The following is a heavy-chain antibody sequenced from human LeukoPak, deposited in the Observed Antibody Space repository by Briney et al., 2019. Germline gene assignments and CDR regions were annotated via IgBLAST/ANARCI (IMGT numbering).Heavy chain of an antibody. J-gene: IGHJ4*02. D-gene: IGHD3-3*01. CDR2: IYYSGST. Sequence: SETLSLTCTVSGGSISSYYWSWIRQPPGKGLEWIGYIYYSGSTNYNPSLKSRVTISVDTSKNQFSLKLNSVTAADTAVYYCARLDYDFWSGYYRGPSHWGQGILVTVSS. CDR1: GGSISSYY. CDR3: ARLDYDFWSGYYRGPSH. V-gene: IGHV4-59*08.